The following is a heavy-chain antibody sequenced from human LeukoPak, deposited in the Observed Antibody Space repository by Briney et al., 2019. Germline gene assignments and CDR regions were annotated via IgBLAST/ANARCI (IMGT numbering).Heavy chain of an antibody. CDR3: AKEGLAW. CDR2: ISAGGGNT. V-gene: IGHV3-23*01. Sequence: GGTLRLSCAASGFTFSSFAMNWARQAPGKGLEWVSGISAGGGNTYYTDSLKGRFTISRDNSKNTLYLQVNSLRAEDTAVYYCAKEGLAWWGQGTLVTVPS. J-gene: IGHJ4*02. CDR1: GFTFSSFA.